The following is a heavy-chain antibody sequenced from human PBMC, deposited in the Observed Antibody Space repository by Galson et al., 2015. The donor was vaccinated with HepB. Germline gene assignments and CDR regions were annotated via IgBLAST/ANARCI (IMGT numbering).Heavy chain of an antibody. Sequence: SETLSLTCAVYGGSFSGYYWSWIRQPPGKGLEWIGEINHSGSTNYNPSLKSRVTISVDTSKNQFSLKLSSVTAADTAVYYCARSSSSWYTGGVWFDPWGQGTLVTVSS. J-gene: IGHJ5*02. CDR1: GGSFSGYY. D-gene: IGHD6-13*01. CDR3: ARSSSSWYTGGVWFDP. V-gene: IGHV4-34*01. CDR2: INHSGST.